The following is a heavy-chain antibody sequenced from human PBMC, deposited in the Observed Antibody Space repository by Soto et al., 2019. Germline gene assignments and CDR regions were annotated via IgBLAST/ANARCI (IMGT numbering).Heavy chain of an antibody. V-gene: IGHV4-39*01. Sequence: PTCLTTRVAGFSISNSSYYLISIRQTPGKGLEWIGSIYYSGSTYYNPSLKSRVTISVDTSKNQFSLKLSSVTAADTAVYYCARTGDFWSGYLFDYWGQGNLVTVS. J-gene: IGHJ4*02. CDR3: ARTGDFWSGYLFDY. CDR2: IYYSGST. CDR1: GFSISNSSYY. D-gene: IGHD3-3*01.